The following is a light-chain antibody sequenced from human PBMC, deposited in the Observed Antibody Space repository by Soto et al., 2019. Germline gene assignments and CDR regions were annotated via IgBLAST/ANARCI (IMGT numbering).Light chain of an antibody. CDR3: CSYAGSSTFVV. CDR2: EVN. Sequence: QSALTQPASVSGSPGQSITISCTGTSSDVGTYNLVSWYQQHPGKAPKLMIYEVNKRPSGVSNRFSGSKSGNTASLTISGVQAEDEADYYCCSYAGSSTFVVFGGGTKVTVL. J-gene: IGLJ2*01. CDR1: SSDVGTYNL. V-gene: IGLV2-23*02.